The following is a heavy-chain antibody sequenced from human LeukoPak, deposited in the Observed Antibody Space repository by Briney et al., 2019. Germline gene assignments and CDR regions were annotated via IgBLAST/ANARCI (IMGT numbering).Heavy chain of an antibody. CDR1: GGTFSSYA. V-gene: IGHV1-69*04. D-gene: IGHD2-15*01. Sequence: GASVKVSCKASGGTFSSYAISWVRQAPGQGLEWMGRIIPILGTANYAQKFQGRVTITADKSTSTAYMELSSLRSEDTAVYYCARSITVSYGGNGDDYWGQGTLVTVSS. CDR2: IIPILGTA. CDR3: ARSITVSYGGNGDDY. J-gene: IGHJ4*02.